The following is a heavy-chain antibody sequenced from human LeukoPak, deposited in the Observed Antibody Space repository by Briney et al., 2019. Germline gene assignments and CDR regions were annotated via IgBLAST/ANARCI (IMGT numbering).Heavy chain of an antibody. CDR1: GGSISSYY. CDR2: IYYSGST. V-gene: IGHV4-59*01. Sequence: SETLSLTCTVSGGSISSYYWSWIRQPPGKGLEWIGYIYYSGSTNYNPSLKSRVTISVDTSKNQFSLKLSSVTAADTAVYYCARADYYDSSCFDHWGQGTLVTVSS. D-gene: IGHD3-22*01. CDR3: ARADYYDSSCFDH. J-gene: IGHJ4*02.